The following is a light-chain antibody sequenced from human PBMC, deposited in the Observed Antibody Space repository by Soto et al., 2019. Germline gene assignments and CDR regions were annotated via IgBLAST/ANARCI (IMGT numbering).Light chain of an antibody. V-gene: IGKV3-20*01. J-gene: IGKJ1*01. CDR2: GAS. CDR1: QSISSTY. CDR3: QYYGNSFRT. Sequence: EIVLTQSPGTLSLSPGEGGALSCRASQSISSTYLAWYQHKPGQAPRLLISGASYRATGVPDRFSGSGSGTDFTLTISRLEPEDFALYSCQYYGNSFRTFGQGTKVEI.